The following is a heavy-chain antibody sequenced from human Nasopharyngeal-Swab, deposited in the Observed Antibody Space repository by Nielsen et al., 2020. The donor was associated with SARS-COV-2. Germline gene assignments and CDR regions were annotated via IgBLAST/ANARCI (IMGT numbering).Heavy chain of an antibody. V-gene: IGHV3-43*01. J-gene: IGHJ6*03. CDR2: ISWCGGNR. D-gene: IGHD2-21*01. CDR1: GFKFDDFS. Sequence: GESLKISCAASGFKFDDFSMHWVRQGPGKGLEWVSLISWCGGNRFYADSVKGRFTISRDNWKDSLYLQMNGLRAEDTAIYYCVKDWAYGGGGYYMDVWGKGTAVTVSS. CDR3: VKDWAYGGGGYYMDV.